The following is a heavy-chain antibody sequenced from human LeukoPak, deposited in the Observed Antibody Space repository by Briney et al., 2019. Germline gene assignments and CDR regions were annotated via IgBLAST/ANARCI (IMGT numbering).Heavy chain of an antibody. V-gene: IGHV3-33*01. J-gene: IGHJ6*02. CDR3: AREDIVVVPAANLPPYYYGMDV. CDR1: GFTFSSYG. CDR2: IWYDGSNK. Sequence: GGSLRLSCAASGFTFSSYGMHWVRQAPGKGLEWVAVIWYDGSNKYYADSVKGRFTISRDNSKNTPYLQMNSLRAEDTAVYYCAREDIVVVPAANLPPYYYGMDVWGQGTTVTVSS. D-gene: IGHD2-2*01.